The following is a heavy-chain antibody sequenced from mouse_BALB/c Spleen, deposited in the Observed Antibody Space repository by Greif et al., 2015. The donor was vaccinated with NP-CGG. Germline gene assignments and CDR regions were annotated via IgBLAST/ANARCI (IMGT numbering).Heavy chain of an antibody. Sequence: SGGGLVKPGGSLKLSCAASGFTFSSYTMSWVRQTPEKRLEWVATISSGGSYTYYPDSVKGRFTISRDNAKNTLYLQMSSLKSEDTAMYYCTRDDYFDYWGQGTTLTVSS. CDR2: ISSGGSYT. V-gene: IGHV5-6-4*01. CDR1: GFTFSSYT. CDR3: TRDDYFDY. J-gene: IGHJ2*01.